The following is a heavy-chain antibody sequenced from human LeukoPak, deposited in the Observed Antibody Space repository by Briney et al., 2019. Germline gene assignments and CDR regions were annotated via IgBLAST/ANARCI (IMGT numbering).Heavy chain of an antibody. CDR2: INHSGST. D-gene: IGHD3-3*01. CDR1: GGSFSGYY. J-gene: IGHJ6*02. Sequence: PSETLSLTCAVYGGSFSGYYWSWIGQPPGKGLEWIGEINHSGSTNYNPSLKSRVTISVDTSKNQFSLKLSSVTAADTAVYYCARGGITIFGVAYQSGNYYYGMDVWGQGTTVTVSS. V-gene: IGHV4-34*01. CDR3: ARGGITIFGVAYQSGNYYYGMDV.